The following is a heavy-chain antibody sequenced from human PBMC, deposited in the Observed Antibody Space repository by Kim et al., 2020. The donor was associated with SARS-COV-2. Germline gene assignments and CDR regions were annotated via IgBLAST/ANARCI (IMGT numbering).Heavy chain of an antibody. D-gene: IGHD6-6*01. CDR2: IIPIFGTA. Sequence: SVKVSCKASGGTFSSYAISWVRQAPGQGLEWMGGIIPIFGTANYAQKFQGRVTITADESTSTAYMELSSLRSEDTAVYYCLKSSIAARPSSYYGMDVWGQGTTVTVSS. CDR3: LKSSIAARPSSYYGMDV. J-gene: IGHJ6*02. CDR1: GGTFSSYA. V-gene: IGHV1-69*13.